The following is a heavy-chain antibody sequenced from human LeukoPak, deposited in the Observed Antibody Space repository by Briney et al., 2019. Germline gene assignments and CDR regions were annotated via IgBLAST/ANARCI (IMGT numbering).Heavy chain of an antibody. CDR2: MEPNSGNT. J-gene: IGHJ3*02. V-gene: IGHV1-8*03. CDR3: AREGSAFDI. CDR1: GYTFTSYD. D-gene: IGHD3-10*01. Sequence: ASVRVCFKPAGYTFTSYDINWVRQAAGQELEWMGGMEPNSGNTGYAQQFQGRVTITRNTSISTAYMELSSMRSEDTAVYYCAREGSAFDIWGQGTMVTVSS.